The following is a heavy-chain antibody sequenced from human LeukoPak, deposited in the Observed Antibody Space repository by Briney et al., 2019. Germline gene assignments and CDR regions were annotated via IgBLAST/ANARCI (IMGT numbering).Heavy chain of an antibody. J-gene: IGHJ4*02. CDR1: GFTFSNYA. CDR2: ISGSGGNT. CDR3: AKPYGTDCGGDCYFDY. D-gene: IGHD2-21*02. Sequence: QSGGSLRLSCAAFGFTFSNYAISWVRQAPGKGLEWVSAISGSGGNTYYVDSVRGRFTISRDNSRSTLYLQMRRLRAEDTALYYCAKPYGTDCGGDCYFDYWGQGTLVSVSS. V-gene: IGHV3-23*01.